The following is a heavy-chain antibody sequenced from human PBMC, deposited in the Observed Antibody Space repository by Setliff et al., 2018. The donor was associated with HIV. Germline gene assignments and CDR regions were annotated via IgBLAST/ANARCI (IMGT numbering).Heavy chain of an antibody. CDR3: ARQKASEYSSSFWFDP. V-gene: IGHV1-69*13. Sequence: SVKVSCKSSGGTLSTSAIGWLRQAPGQGLEWMGGFIPMFGITQYAPKFQGSVTITADESTSTVYMELNSLRSEDTAVYYCARQKASEYSSSFWFDPWGQGTLVTVSS. CDR1: GGTLSTSA. D-gene: IGHD6-6*01. J-gene: IGHJ5*02. CDR2: FIPMFGIT.